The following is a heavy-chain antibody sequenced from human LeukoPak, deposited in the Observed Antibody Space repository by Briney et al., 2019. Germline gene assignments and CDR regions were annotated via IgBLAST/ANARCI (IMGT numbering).Heavy chain of an antibody. V-gene: IGHV4-31*03. CDR1: GGSISSGGYY. J-gene: IGHJ4*02. CDR3: ARVDCSGGSCYFDY. D-gene: IGHD2-15*01. CDR2: IYYSGNT. Sequence: SETLSLTCTVSGGSISSGGYYWSWIRQHPGKGLEWLGYIYYSGNTYYSPSLQSRVTISVDTSKNQFSLKLSSVTAADTAVYYCARVDCSGGSCYFDYWGQGTLVTVSS.